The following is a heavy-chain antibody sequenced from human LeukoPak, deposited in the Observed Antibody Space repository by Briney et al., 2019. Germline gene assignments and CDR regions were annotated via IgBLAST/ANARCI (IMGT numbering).Heavy chain of an antibody. J-gene: IGHJ5*02. V-gene: IGHV4-30-4*01. CDR1: GGSISSGDYY. CDR3: ARGNRARGSSGWYIRDWFDP. D-gene: IGHD6-19*01. Sequence: SQTLSLTCTVSGGSISSGDYYWSWIRQPPGKGLEWIGYIYYSGSTYYNPSLKSRVTISVDTSKNQFSLKLSSVTAADTAVYYCARGNRARGSSGWYIRDWFDPWGQGTLVTVSS. CDR2: IYYSGST.